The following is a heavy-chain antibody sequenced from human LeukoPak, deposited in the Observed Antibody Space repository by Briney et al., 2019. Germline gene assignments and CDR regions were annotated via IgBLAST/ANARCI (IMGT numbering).Heavy chain of an antibody. CDR1: GGSISSSSYY. CDR3: ARVTIVAGYFDY. D-gene: IGHD3-22*01. J-gene: IGHJ4*02. V-gene: IGHV4-39*01. Sequence: ETLSLTCTVSGGSISSSSYYWGWIRQPPGKGLEWIGSIYYSGSTYYNPSLKSRVTISVDTSKNQFSLKLSSVTAADTAVYYCARVTIVAGYFDYWGQGTLVTVSS. CDR2: IYYSGST.